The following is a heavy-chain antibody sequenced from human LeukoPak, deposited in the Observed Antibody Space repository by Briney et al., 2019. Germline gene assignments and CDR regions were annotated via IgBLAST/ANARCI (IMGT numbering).Heavy chain of an antibody. J-gene: IGHJ4*02. CDR2: ISAYNGHT. D-gene: IGHD1-1*01. Sequence: GASVKVSCTASGYTFTSYGFSWVRQAPGQGLEWMGWISAYNGHTNYAQKFQGRVTMTTDTSTTTAHMDLRSLRSDDTAVYYCARESPTTTYFDYWGQGTVVTVSS. CDR1: GYTFTSYG. V-gene: IGHV1-18*01. CDR3: ARESPTTTYFDY.